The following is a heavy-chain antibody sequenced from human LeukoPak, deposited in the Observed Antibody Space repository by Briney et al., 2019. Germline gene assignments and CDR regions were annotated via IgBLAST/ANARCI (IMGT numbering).Heavy chain of an antibody. V-gene: IGHV1-8*01. D-gene: IGHD6-6*01. CDR2: MNPNSGNT. CDR3: ARDRGGAARPSYYFDY. Sequence: ASVKVSCKASGYTFTSYDINWVRQATGQGLEWMGWMNPNSGNTGYAQKFQGRVTMTRNTSISTAYMELSSLRSEDTAVYYCARDRGGAARPSYYFDYWGQGTLVTVSS. J-gene: IGHJ4*02. CDR1: GYTFTSYD.